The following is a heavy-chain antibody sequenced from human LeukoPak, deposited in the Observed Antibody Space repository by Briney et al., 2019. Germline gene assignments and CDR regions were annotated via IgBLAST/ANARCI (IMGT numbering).Heavy chain of an antibody. D-gene: IGHD1-7*01. Sequence: SETLSLTCAVYGGSFSNYYWSWIRQPPGKGLEGSGEINDSGRTNYNPSLMSRVTISVDTSKNQFSMRLNSVTATDTAVYYCARRWNYGRNYYIDVWGKGATVSVSS. CDR2: INDSGRT. CDR3: ARRWNYGRNYYIDV. J-gene: IGHJ6*03. V-gene: IGHV4-34*01. CDR1: GGSFSNYY.